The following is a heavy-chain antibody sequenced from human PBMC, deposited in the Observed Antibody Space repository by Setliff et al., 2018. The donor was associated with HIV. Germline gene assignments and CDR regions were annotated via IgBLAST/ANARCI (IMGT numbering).Heavy chain of an antibody. CDR2: VYHTGIS. CDR1: GGSFSDYY. D-gene: IGHD3-3*01. J-gene: IGHJ4*02. CDR3: ARGGGFWSGQLDY. Sequence: SETLSLTCAVYGGSFSDYYWTWIRQPPGRGLEWIGEVYHTGISNFNPSLKSRVTIPVDTPRKQFSLKLTSVTAADTAVYYCARGGGFWSGQLDYWAQGTLVTVTS. V-gene: IGHV4-34*01.